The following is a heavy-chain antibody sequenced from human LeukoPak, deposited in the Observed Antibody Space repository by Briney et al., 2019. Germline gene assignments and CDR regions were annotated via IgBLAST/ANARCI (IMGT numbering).Heavy chain of an antibody. CDR3: ASDTVDTAVGIDY. V-gene: IGHV3-74*01. CDR1: GFTFSRHW. Sequence: GGSLRLSCAASGFTFSRHWMHWVRQAPGKGLVWVSRSNSDGSSTNYADSVKGPFTISRDNAKNTLYLQMNSLRAEDTAVYYCASDTVDTAVGIDYWGQGTLVTVSS. J-gene: IGHJ4*02. D-gene: IGHD5-18*01. CDR2: SNSDGSST.